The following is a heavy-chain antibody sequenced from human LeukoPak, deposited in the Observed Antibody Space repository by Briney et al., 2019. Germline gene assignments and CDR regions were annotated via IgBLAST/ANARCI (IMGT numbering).Heavy chain of an antibody. V-gene: IGHV4-31*03. J-gene: IGHJ6*02. CDR3: ARLRVYYYYGMDV. CDR1: GGSISSGGYY. CDR2: IYYSGST. Sequence: PSETLSLTCTVSGGSISSGGYYWSWIRQHPGKGLEWIGYIYYSGSTYYNPSLKSRVTISVDTSKNQFSLKLSSVTAADTAVYYCARLRVYYYYGMDVWGQGTTVTVSS.